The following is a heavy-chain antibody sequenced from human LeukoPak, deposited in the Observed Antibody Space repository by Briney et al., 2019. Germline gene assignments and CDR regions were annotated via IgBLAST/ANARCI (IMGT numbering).Heavy chain of an antibody. D-gene: IGHD1-26*01. Sequence: SETLSLTCTVSGGSISPSNSYWGWIRQSPEKGLEWIGSFFYGGNTYYNPSLKSRVTFSVDFSTNQFSLKLSSVTAADTAVYYCARLDIVGATGFGVYYAFDIWGQGTMVTVSS. J-gene: IGHJ3*02. CDR3: ARLDIVGATGFGVYYAFDI. CDR2: FFYGGNT. CDR1: GGSISPSNSY. V-gene: IGHV4-39*01.